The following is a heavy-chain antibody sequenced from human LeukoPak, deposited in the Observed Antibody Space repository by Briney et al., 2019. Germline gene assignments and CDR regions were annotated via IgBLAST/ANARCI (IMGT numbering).Heavy chain of an antibody. Sequence: PGGSLRLSCAAPGFTFSSYGMYWVRQAPGKGLEWVAVISFDGSNKYYADSVRGRFTVSRDNSKDTLYLQMNSLRAEDTAVYYCAKDEIGAVAGLLDYWGQGILVTVSS. CDR1: GFTFSSYG. D-gene: IGHD6-19*01. J-gene: IGHJ4*02. V-gene: IGHV3-30*18. CDR3: AKDEIGAVAGLLDY. CDR2: ISFDGSNK.